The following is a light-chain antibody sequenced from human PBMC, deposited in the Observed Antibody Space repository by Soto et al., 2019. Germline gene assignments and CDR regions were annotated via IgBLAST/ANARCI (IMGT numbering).Light chain of an antibody. CDR3: AAWDATLDGYV. CDR1: SSNLGDNT. Sequence: QSALTQPPSASGTPGQRVTISCSTSSSNLGDNTVNWYQHVPGTAPKLLIYSYDQRPSGVPDRFSGSRSGTSASLAISGLQSEDDADYYCAAWDATLDGYVFGTGTKVTVL. V-gene: IGLV1-44*01. J-gene: IGLJ1*01. CDR2: SYD.